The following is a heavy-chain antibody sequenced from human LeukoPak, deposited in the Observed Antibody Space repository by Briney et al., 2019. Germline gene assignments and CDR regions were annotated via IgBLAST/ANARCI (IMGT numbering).Heavy chain of an antibody. Sequence: GGSLRLSCAASGFIFSSYAMSWVRQAPGKGLEWVLAISGSGGSTYYADSVKGRFTISRDNSKNTLYLQMNSLRAEDTAVYYCATIFGVVIGGIRFDPWGQGTLVTVSS. CDR3: ATIFGVVIGGIRFDP. D-gene: IGHD3-3*01. CDR1: GFIFSSYA. V-gene: IGHV3-23*01. CDR2: ISGSGGST. J-gene: IGHJ5*02.